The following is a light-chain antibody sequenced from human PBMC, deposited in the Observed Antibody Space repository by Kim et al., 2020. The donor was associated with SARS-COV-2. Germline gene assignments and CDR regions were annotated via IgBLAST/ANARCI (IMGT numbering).Light chain of an antibody. V-gene: IGLV1-44*01. J-gene: IGLJ3*02. CDR1: STNIESNT. CDR2: ENK. Sequence: GQRVTIACHRSSTNIESNTVNWDQQLPGRAPKLLVYENKQRPSGVPDRFSDSKYGTSASLALSGLRCENEADYDFAAWDDGLTSWVFGGGTQLTVL. CDR3: AAWDDGLTSWV.